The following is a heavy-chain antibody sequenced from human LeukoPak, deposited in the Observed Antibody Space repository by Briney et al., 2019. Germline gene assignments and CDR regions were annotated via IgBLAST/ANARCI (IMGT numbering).Heavy chain of an antibody. Sequence: PSETLSLTCAVYGGSFSGYHWSWIRQPPGKGLEWIGEINHSGSTNYNPSLKSRVTISVDTSKNQFSLKLSSVSAADTAVYYCARSGIEEYYYGSGSYFGEFDYWGQGTLVTVSS. CDR3: ARSGIEEYYYGSGSYFGEFDY. CDR2: INHSGST. V-gene: IGHV4-34*01. J-gene: IGHJ4*02. D-gene: IGHD3-10*01. CDR1: GGSFSGYH.